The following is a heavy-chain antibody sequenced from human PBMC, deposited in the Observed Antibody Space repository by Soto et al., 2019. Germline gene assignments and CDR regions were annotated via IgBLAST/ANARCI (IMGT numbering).Heavy chain of an antibody. CDR3: AFTVTINNNWFDP. D-gene: IGHD4-17*01. CDR1: GYTFTSYG. J-gene: IGHJ5*02. CDR2: IIPIFGTA. V-gene: IGHV1-69*13. Sequence: ASVKVSCKASGYTFTSYGISWVRQAPGQGLEWMGVIIPIFGTANYAQKFQGRVTITADESTSTAYMELSSLRSEDTAVYYCAFTVTINNNWFDPWGQGTLVTVSS.